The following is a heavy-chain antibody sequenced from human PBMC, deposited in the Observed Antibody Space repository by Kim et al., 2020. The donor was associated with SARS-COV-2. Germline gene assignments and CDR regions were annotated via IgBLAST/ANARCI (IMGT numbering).Heavy chain of an antibody. CDR3: ARQYSYGPNYYYGMDV. D-gene: IGHD5-18*01. CDR1: GGSISSYY. CDR2: IYYSGST. V-gene: IGHV4-59*08. Sequence: SETLSLTCTVSGGSISSYYWSWIRQPPGKGLEWIGYIYYSGSTNYNPSPKSRVTIAVDTSKNQFSLKLSSVTAADTAVYYCARQYSYGPNYYYGMDVWGQGTTVTVSS. J-gene: IGHJ6*02.